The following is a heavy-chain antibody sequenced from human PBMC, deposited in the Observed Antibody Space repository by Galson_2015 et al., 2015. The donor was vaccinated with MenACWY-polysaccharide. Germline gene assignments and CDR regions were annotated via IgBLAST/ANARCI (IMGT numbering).Heavy chain of an antibody. V-gene: IGHV3-53*01. CDR1: GFTVSSNY. Sequence: LRLSCAASGFTVSSNYMSWVRQAPGKGLEWVSVIYSGGSTYYADAVKGRFTISRDSSKNTVYPQMNSLRADDTAVYYCARDRGYNWNDWYFDLWGRGTLVTVSS. CDR3: ARDRGYNWNDWYFDL. J-gene: IGHJ2*01. CDR2: IYSGGST. D-gene: IGHD1-1*01.